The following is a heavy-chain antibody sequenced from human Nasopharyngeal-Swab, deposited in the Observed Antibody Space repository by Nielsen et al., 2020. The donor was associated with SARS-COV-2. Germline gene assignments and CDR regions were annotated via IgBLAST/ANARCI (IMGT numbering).Heavy chain of an antibody. V-gene: IGHV5-10-1*01. CDR3: ARLPYSSTSYYALDS. J-gene: IGHJ5*01. CDR2: IDPSDSYT. Sequence: VRQMPGKGLQWMGRIDPSDSYTKYSPSFEGHVTFAVDKSIGTVYLQWSSLRASDTAMYYCARLPYSSTSYYALDSWGQGTLVTVSS. D-gene: IGHD2-2*01.